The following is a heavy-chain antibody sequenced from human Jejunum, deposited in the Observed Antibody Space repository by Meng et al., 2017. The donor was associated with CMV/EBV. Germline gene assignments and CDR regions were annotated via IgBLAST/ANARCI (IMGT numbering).Heavy chain of an antibody. Sequence: SGFTFSSYAMHWVRQAPGQGLEWVAVIPFDGNNEHSAASVKGRFTISRDNSKNTLYLQVNSLRLEDTGVYYCARGTGSGSWLIDSWGQGTLVTVSS. CDR3: ARGTGSGSWLIDS. V-gene: IGHV3-30*04. D-gene: IGHD6-13*01. J-gene: IGHJ4*02. CDR1: GFTFSSYA. CDR2: IPFDGNNE.